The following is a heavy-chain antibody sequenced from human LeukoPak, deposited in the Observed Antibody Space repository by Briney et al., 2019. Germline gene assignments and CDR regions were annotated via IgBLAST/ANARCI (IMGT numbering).Heavy chain of an antibody. CDR1: GGPISSYY. D-gene: IGHD2/OR15-2a*01. V-gene: IGHV4-34*01. CDR2: INHSGST. Sequence: KTSETLSLTCTVSGGPISSYYWSWIRQPPGKGLEWIGEINHSGSTNYNPSLKSRVTISVDTSKNQFSLKLSSVTAADTAVYYCARGLLSYYYYYGMDVWGQGTTVTVSS. CDR3: ARGLLSYYYYYGMDV. J-gene: IGHJ6*02.